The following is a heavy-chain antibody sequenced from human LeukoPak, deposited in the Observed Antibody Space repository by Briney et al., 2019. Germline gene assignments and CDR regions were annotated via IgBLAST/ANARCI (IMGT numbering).Heavy chain of an antibody. CDR1: GGTFSSYA. V-gene: IGHV1-69*01. CDR3: ASTYYYDTSYGMDV. D-gene: IGHD3-22*01. Sequence: SVKVSCKASGGTFSSYAISWVRQAPGQGLEWMGGIIPIFGTANYAQKFQGRVTITADESTSTAYMELRRLRSDDTAVYYCASTYYYDTSYGMDVWGQGTTVTVSS. CDR2: IIPIFGTA. J-gene: IGHJ6*02.